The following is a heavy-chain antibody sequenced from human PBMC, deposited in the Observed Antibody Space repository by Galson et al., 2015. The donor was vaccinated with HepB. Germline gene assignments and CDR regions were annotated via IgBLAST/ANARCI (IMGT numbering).Heavy chain of an antibody. CDR1: GFTFSSYW. CDR2: INSDGSST. Sequence: SLRLSCAASGFTFSSYWMHWVRQAPGKGLVWVSRINSDGSSTSYADSVKGRFTISRDNAKNTLYLQMNSLRAEDTAVYYCARVTSRHGGNDFDYWGQGTLVTVSS. D-gene: IGHD4-23*01. V-gene: IGHV3-74*01. J-gene: IGHJ4*02. CDR3: ARVTSRHGGNDFDY.